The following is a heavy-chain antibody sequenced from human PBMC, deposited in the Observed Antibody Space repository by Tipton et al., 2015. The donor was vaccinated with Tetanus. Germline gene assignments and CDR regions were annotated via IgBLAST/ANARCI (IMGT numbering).Heavy chain of an antibody. CDR2: ITDTGRT. J-gene: IGHJ4*02. CDR3: ATDRRGPGEVLGLDN. V-gene: IGHV4-59*02. CDR1: GVSVTTYH. Sequence: TLSLTCNVSGVSVTTYHWSWLRQPPGKGLEWIGYITDTGRTNYSPSLRNRLTISIDTSKTHFSLRLDSVTAADTAVYYCATDRRGPGEVLGLDNGGQGALVTVSS. D-gene: IGHD3-10*01.